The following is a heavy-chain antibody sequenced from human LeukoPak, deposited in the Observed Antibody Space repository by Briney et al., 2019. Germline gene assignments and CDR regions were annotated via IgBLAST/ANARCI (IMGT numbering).Heavy chain of an antibody. V-gene: IGHV6-1*01. CDR2: TYYRSKWYN. CDR1: GDSVSSNSAA. D-gene: IGHD6-19*01. Sequence: SQTLSLTCAISGDSVSSNSAAWNWIRQSPSRGLEWLGRTYYRSKWYNDYAVSVKSRITINPDTSKNQFSLQLNSVTPEDTAACYCARDRHSSGWYFYGMDVWGQGTTVTVSS. CDR3: ARDRHSSGWYFYGMDV. J-gene: IGHJ6*02.